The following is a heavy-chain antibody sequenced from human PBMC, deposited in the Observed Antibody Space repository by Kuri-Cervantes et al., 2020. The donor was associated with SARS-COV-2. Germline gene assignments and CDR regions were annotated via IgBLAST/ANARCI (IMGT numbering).Heavy chain of an antibody. CDR3: ARHSSDGYNPPSYYFDY. CDR2: IYYSGST. D-gene: IGHD5-24*01. V-gene: IGHV4-39*07. Sequence: SETLSLTCTVSGGSISSSNYFWGWIRQPPGKGLEWIGSIYYSGSTYYNPSLKSRVTISVDTSKNQFSLKLSSVTAADTAVYYCARHSSDGYNPPSYYFDYWGQGTLVTVSS. CDR1: GGSISSSNYF. J-gene: IGHJ4*02.